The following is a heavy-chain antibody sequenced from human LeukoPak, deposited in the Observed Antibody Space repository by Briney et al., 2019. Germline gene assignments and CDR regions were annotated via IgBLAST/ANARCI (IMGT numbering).Heavy chain of an antibody. CDR3: ARGRGNFDY. CDR1: GGSISSSSYY. CDR2: IYYSGST. V-gene: IGHV4-39*07. J-gene: IGHJ4*02. Sequence: SETLSLTCTVSGGSISSSSYYWGWIRQPPGKGLEWIGSIYYSGSTYYNPSLKSRVTISVDTSKNQFSLKLSSVTAADTAVYYCARGRGNFDYWGQGTLVTVSS.